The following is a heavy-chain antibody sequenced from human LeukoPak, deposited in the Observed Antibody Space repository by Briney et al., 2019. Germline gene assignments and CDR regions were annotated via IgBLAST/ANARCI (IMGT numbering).Heavy chain of an antibody. J-gene: IGHJ4*02. CDR3: ARQLITIFGVDREKRPFDY. V-gene: IGHV4-39*01. Sequence: SETLSLTCTVSGGSISSSSYYWGWIRQPPGKGLEWIGSIYYSGSTYYNPSLKSRVTISVDTSKNQFSLKLSSVTAADTAVYYCARQLITIFGVDREKRPFDYWGQGTLVTVSS. CDR1: GGSISSSSYY. CDR2: IYYSGST. D-gene: IGHD3-3*01.